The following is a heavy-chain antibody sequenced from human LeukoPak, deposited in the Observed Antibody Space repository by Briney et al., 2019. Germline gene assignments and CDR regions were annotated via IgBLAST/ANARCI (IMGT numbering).Heavy chain of an antibody. V-gene: IGHV3-23*01. D-gene: IGHD6-13*01. CDR1: GFTFSTYA. CDR2: ISGSGDST. Sequence: GGSLRLSCAVSGFTFSTYAMSWVRRAPGKGLEWVSAISGSGDSTYYADSVKGRFTISRDSSKNTLYLQMNSLKAEDAAVYYCAKDVAAAGTEYFQHWGQGTLVTVSS. CDR3: AKDVAAAGTEYFQH. J-gene: IGHJ1*01.